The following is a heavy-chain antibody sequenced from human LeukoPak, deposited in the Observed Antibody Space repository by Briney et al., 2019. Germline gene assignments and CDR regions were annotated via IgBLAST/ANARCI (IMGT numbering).Heavy chain of an antibody. CDR3: ARVVYCSSTSCYWGGFDY. CDR2: IYYSGST. J-gene: IGHJ4*02. Sequence: KPSETLSLTCTVSGGSISSYYWSWIRQPPGKGLEWIGYIYYSGSTNYNPSLKSRVTISVDTSKNQFSLKLSSLTAADTAGYYCARVVYCSSTSCYWGGFDYWGQGTLVTVSS. V-gene: IGHV4-59*01. D-gene: IGHD2-2*01. CDR1: GGSISSYY.